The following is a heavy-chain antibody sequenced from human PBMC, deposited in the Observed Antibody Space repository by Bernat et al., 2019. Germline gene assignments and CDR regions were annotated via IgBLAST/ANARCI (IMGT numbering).Heavy chain of an antibody. CDR3: ARGTSTSAPYMDV. Sequence: VQLLESGGGLVKPGGSLRLSCAASGFTFSDYYMSWIRQAPGKGLEWVSYISSSSSYTNYADSVKGRFTISRDNAKNSLYLQMNSLRAEDTAVYYCARGTSTSAPYMDVWGKGTTVTVSS. CDR2: ISSSSSYT. J-gene: IGHJ6*03. CDR1: GFTFSDYY. V-gene: IGHV3-11*03.